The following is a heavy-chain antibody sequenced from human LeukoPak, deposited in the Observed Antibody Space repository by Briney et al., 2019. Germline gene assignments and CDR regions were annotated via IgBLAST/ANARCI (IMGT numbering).Heavy chain of an antibody. V-gene: IGHV3-30*02. J-gene: IGHJ4*02. Sequence: GGSLRLSCAASGFTFSSYGMHWVRQAPGKGLEWVAFIRYDGSNKYHADSVKGRFTISRDNSKNTLYLQMNSLRAEDTAVYYCAKEVSLADIVVVPAAIPPFDYWGQGTLVTVSS. CDR2: IRYDGSNK. CDR3: AKEVSLADIVVVPAAIPPFDY. CDR1: GFTFSSYG. D-gene: IGHD2-2*02.